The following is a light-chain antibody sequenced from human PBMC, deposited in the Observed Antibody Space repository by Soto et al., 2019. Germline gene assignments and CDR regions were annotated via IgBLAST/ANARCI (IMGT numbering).Light chain of an antibody. Sequence: QAVVTQEPSLTVSPGGTVTLTCGSSTGAVTSGHYPYWFQQRPGQAPRTLIFDTSDKHSWTPARFSGSLLGGKAALTLSGAQPEDEAEYYCLLSDSGARVFGGGTKVTVL. J-gene: IGLJ2*01. CDR2: DTS. CDR3: LLSDSGARV. V-gene: IGLV7-46*01. CDR1: TGAVTSGHY.